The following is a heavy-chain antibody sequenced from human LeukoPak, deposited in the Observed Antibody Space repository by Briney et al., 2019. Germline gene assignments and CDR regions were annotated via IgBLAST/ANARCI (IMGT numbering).Heavy chain of an antibody. CDR1: GGSISSYY. Sequence: PSETLSLTCTVSGGSISSYYWSWIRPPPGKGLEWIGYIYYSGSTNYNPSLKSRVTISVDTSKNQFSLKLSSVTAADTAVYYCARGGKGARWLGASVLSWFDPWGQGTLVTVSS. V-gene: IGHV4-59*01. CDR3: ARGGKGARWLGASVLSWFDP. CDR2: IYYSGST. J-gene: IGHJ5*02. D-gene: IGHD5-24*01.